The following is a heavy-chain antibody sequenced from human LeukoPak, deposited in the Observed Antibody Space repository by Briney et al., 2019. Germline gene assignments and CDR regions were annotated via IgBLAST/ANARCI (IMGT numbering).Heavy chain of an antibody. V-gene: IGHV3-30*18. J-gene: IGHJ6*02. D-gene: IGHD3-3*01. Sequence: GGSLRLSCAASGFTFCSYGMQWVRQAPGKGLEWGTIISYDGSNKYYADSVRGRFTISRDNSKNTLYLQMNSLRAEDTAVYYCAKDERFLEWAAAMDVWGQGTTVTVSS. CDR3: AKDERFLEWAAAMDV. CDR1: GFTFCSYG. CDR2: ISYDGSNK.